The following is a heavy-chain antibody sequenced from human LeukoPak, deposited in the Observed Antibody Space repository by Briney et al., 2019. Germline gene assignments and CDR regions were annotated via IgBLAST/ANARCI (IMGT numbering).Heavy chain of an antibody. CDR1: GFTFTTYW. CDR3: ARARWAAGGYYFDY. D-gene: IGHD3-3*01. V-gene: IGHV3-7*01. Sequence: GGSLRLSCEASGFTFTTYWMSWFRQAPGKGPEWVANIKDDGSEKYYVDSVEGRFTISRDNAKKSLYLQMNSLRAEDTAVYYCARARWAAGGYYFDYWGQGTLVTVSS. J-gene: IGHJ4*02. CDR2: IKDDGSEK.